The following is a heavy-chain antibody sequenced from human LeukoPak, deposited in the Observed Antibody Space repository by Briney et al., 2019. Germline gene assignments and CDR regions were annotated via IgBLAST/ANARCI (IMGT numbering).Heavy chain of an antibody. CDR1: GGSISSGGYS. CDR2: IYYSGST. Sequence: SETLSLTCAVSGGSISSGGYSWSWIRQPPGKGLEWIGYIYYSGSTYYNPSLKSRVTISVDTSKNQFSLKLNSVTAADTAVYYCARGRSGHGGLDYWGQGTLVTVSS. CDR3: ARGRSGHGGLDY. J-gene: IGHJ4*02. V-gene: IGHV4-30-4*07. D-gene: IGHD3-10*01.